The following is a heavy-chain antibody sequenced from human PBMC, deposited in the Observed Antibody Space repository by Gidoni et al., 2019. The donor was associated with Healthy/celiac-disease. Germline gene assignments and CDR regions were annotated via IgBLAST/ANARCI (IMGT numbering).Heavy chain of an antibody. V-gene: IGHV1-69*01. J-gene: IGHJ5*02. D-gene: IGHD1-26*01. CDR2: IIPIFGTA. CDR1: GGIFSSYA. CDR3: ARDDKSGRYNWFDP. Sequence: QVQLVQSGAEVKKPGSSVKVSCKASGGIFSSYAISWVRQAPGQGLAWMGGIIPIFGTANYAQKFQGRVTITADESTSTAYMELSSLRSEDTAVYYCARDDKSGRYNWFDPWGQGTLVTVSS.